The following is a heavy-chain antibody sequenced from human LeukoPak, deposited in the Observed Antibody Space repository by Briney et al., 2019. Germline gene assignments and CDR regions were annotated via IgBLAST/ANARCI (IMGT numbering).Heavy chain of an antibody. V-gene: IGHV4-34*01. Sequence: SETLSLTCAVYDGSFSGYYWSWIRQPPGKGLEWIGEINHSGSTYYNPSLKSRVTISVDTSKNQFSLKLSSVTAADTAVYYCARTRYYYNSRSYGAPYYFDYWGQGTLVTVSS. CDR3: ARTRYYYNSRSYGAPYYFDY. J-gene: IGHJ4*02. CDR2: INHSGST. D-gene: IGHD3-10*01. CDR1: DGSFSGYY.